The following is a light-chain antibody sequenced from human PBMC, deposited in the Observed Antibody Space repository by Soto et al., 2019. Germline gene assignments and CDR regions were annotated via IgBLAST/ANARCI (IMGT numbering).Light chain of an antibody. CDR3: QQYGSSPLT. J-gene: IGKJ4*01. Sequence: EIVLTQSPGTLSLSPGERATLSCRGSQTVSSSYLAWYQQKPGQAPRLLIYGASSRATGIPDRFSGSGSGTDFTLTISRLVPEDFAVYYCQQYGSSPLTFGGGTKVEIK. CDR1: QTVSSSY. V-gene: IGKV3-20*01. CDR2: GAS.